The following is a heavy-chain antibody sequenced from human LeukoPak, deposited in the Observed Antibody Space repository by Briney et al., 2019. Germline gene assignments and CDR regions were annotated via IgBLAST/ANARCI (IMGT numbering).Heavy chain of an antibody. CDR2: FDPEDGET. Sequence: VASVKVSCKVSGYTLTELSMHWVRQAPGKGLERMGGFDPEDGETIYAQKFQGRVTMTEDTSTDTAYMELSSLRSEDTAVYYCATAGGSGQNYYFDYWGQGTLVTVSS. D-gene: IGHD3-10*01. V-gene: IGHV1-24*01. CDR3: ATAGGSGQNYYFDY. CDR1: GYTLTELS. J-gene: IGHJ4*02.